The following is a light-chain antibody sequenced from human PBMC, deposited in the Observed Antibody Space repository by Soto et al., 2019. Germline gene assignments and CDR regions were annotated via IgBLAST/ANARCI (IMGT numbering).Light chain of an antibody. J-gene: IGLJ1*01. CDR1: SSDVGGYNY. V-gene: IGLV2-14*01. CDR2: EVS. Sequence: QSALTQPAYVSGSPGHSITISCTGTSSDVGGYNYVSWYQQHPGKAPKRMIYEVSNRPSGVSNRFSGSKSGNTASLTISGLQAEDEADYYCSSYTSSSTEVVGTGTKHTVL. CDR3: SSYTSSSTEV.